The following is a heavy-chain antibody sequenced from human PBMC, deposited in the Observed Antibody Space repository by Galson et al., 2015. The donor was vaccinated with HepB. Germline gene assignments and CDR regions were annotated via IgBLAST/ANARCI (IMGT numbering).Heavy chain of an antibody. Sequence: QSGAEVKKPGQSLKISCQTSGYNFPNYWIGWVRQVPGKGLEWMGIIHPGESDTNFSPSFQDQVTISADKSINTAYLQWSSLKVSDTAMYFCARLGGIEGATPENFDSWGQGTLVPVPS. CDR2: IHPGESDT. D-gene: IGHD1-26*01. CDR3: ARLGGIEGATPENFDS. J-gene: IGHJ4*02. V-gene: IGHV5-51*01. CDR1: GYNFPNYW.